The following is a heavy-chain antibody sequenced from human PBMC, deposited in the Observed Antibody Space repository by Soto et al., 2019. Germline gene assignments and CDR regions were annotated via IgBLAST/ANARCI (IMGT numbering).Heavy chain of an antibody. Sequence: SETLSLTCAVYSGSFSGYYWSWIRQPPGKGLEWIGELYQGLSIIYNPSLESRVTISGDSSKNQFSLKLRSVTVADTAVYYCARHGCYYFDYWGQGTLVTVSS. CDR3: ARHGCYYFDY. V-gene: IGHV4-34*01. CDR1: SGSFSGYY. D-gene: IGHD2-8*01. CDR2: LYQGLSI. J-gene: IGHJ4*02.